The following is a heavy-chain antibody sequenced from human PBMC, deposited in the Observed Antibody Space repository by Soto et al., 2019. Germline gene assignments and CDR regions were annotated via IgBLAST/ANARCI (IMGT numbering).Heavy chain of an antibody. V-gene: IGHV4-39*01. CDR2: VYYRGRS. J-gene: IGHJ4*02. CDR1: GGSVTNSSYY. CDR3: VSQRTTVPTQAYFDY. D-gene: IGHD4-17*01. Sequence: SETLSLTCTVSGGSVTNSSYYWGWIRQSPGKGLEWIGSVYYRGRSYSKSSVKSRVTISVDTSKNRSSLSLNSVTASDTAVYFCVSQRTTVPTQAYFDYWGPGALVTVSS.